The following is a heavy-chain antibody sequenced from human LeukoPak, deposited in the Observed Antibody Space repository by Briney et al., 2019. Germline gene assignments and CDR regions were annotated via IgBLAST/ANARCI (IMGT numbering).Heavy chain of an antibody. Sequence: GSLRLSCAASAFTFSSYWMSWVRHAPGKGREWVANIKQDGSEKYYVDSVKGRFTISRDNAKNSLYLQMNSLRAEDTAVYYCAREGYFDWLFPDYWGQGTLVTVSS. V-gene: IGHV3-7*01. D-gene: IGHD3-9*01. CDR3: AREGYFDWLFPDY. CDR2: IKQDGSEK. J-gene: IGHJ4*02. CDR1: AFTFSSYW.